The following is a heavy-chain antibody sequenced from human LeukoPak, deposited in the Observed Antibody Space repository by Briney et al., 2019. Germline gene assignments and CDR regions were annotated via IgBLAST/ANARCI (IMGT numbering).Heavy chain of an antibody. J-gene: IGHJ3*02. CDR3: ARDRGSSGWYGRTFDI. V-gene: IGHV1-2*02. D-gene: IGHD6-19*01. CDR2: INPNSGGT. CDR1: GYTFTGYY. Sequence: GASVKVSCKASGYTFTGYYMHWVRQAPGQGLEWMGWINPNSGGTNYAQKFQGRVTMTRDTSISTAYMELSRLRSDDTAVYYCARDRGSSGWYGRTFDIWGQGTMVTVSS.